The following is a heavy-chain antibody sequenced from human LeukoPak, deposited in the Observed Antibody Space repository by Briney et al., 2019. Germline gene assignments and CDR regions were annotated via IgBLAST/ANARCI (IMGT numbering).Heavy chain of an antibody. CDR3: ARSRAFNSGAFDP. CDR2: IYNGVNT. D-gene: IGHD1-26*01. J-gene: IGHJ5*02. Sequence: SETLSLTCTVSGASVSSASYWTWIRQPPGKGVEWIAHIYNGVNTNYNPSLKSRVTISVDTSKNQLSLRLNSVTAADTAVYYCARSRAFNSGAFDPWGQGSLVTVSS. CDR1: GASVSSASY. V-gene: IGHV4-61*01.